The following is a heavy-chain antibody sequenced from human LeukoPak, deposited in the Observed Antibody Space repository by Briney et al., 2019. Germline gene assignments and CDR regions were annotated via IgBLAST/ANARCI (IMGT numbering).Heavy chain of an antibody. Sequence: ASVKVSCKASGYTFTGYYMHWVRQAPGQGLEWMGWINPNSGGTNYAQKFQGRVSMTRDTSISTAYMELSRLRSDDTAVYYCARGPLLRFLEWLLSYWGRGTLVTVSS. CDR3: ARGPLLRFLEWLLSY. D-gene: IGHD3-3*01. V-gene: IGHV1-2*02. CDR2: INPNSGGT. CDR1: GYTFTGYY. J-gene: IGHJ4*02.